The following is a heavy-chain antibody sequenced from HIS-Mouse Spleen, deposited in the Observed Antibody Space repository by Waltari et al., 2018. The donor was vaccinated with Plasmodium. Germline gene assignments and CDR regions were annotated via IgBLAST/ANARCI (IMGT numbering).Heavy chain of an antibody. D-gene: IGHD2-15*01. CDR3: ARSLGIASSYWYCDL. CDR1: GYSISSGYY. CDR2: IYHSGAT. V-gene: IGHV4-38-2*02. Sequence: QVQLQESGPGLVKPSETLSLTCTVSGYSISSGYYWGWIRQPPGKGLEWIGSIYHSGATDYNPSLKSRVTISVDTSKNQFSLKLSSVTAADTAVYYCARSLGIASSYWYCDLWGRGTLVTVSS. J-gene: IGHJ2*01.